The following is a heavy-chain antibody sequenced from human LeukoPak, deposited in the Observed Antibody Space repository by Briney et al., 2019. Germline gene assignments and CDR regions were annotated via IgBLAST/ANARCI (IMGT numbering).Heavy chain of an antibody. Sequence: GGSLRLSCAASGFTFSSHGMNWVRQAPGKGLEWVSSISSSSSYIYYADSVKGRFTISRDNAKNSLYLQMHSLRAEDTALYYCARSRHSYDSTGFPHYWGQGTLVTVSS. J-gene: IGHJ4*02. D-gene: IGHD3-22*01. V-gene: IGHV3-21*04. CDR1: GFTFSSHG. CDR3: ARSRHSYDSTGFPHY. CDR2: ISSSSSYI.